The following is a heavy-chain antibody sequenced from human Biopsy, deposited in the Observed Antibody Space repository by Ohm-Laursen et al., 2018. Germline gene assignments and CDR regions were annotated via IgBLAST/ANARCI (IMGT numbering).Heavy chain of an antibody. CDR1: GGSISSDY. CDR3: ARATNSTGWPYYYFYGMDV. CDR2: IYYSGST. V-gene: IGHV4-59*01. D-gene: IGHD2/OR15-2a*01. J-gene: IGHJ6*02. Sequence: VTLSLTCTVSGGSISSDYWSWIRQTPGKGLEWIGDIYYSGSTNYNPSLKSRVTISVDTSKNQFSLRLNSVAAADTAVYYCARATNSTGWPYYYFYGMDVWGQGTTVTVSS.